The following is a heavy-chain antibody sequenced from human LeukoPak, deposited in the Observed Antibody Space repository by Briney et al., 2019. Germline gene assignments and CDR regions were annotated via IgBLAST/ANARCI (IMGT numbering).Heavy chain of an antibody. Sequence: PSETLSLTCTVSGGSISSSSYYWGWIRQPPGKGLEWIGSIYYSGSTYYNPSLKSRVTISVDTSKNQFSLKLSSVTAADTAVYYCARDLQGVTPRDAFDIWGQGTMVTVSS. V-gene: IGHV4-39*07. CDR3: ARDLQGVTPRDAFDI. CDR2: IYYSGST. CDR1: GGSISSSSYY. D-gene: IGHD4-23*01. J-gene: IGHJ3*02.